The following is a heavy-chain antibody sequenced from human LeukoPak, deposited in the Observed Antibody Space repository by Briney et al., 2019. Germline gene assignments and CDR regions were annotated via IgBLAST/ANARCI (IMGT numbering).Heavy chain of an antibody. CDR1: GGTFSSYA. CDR3: ARGVVTVTTRTQGWFDP. J-gene: IGHJ5*02. V-gene: IGHV1-69*13. Sequence: SVKVSCKASGGTFSSYAISWVRQAPGQGLEWMGGIIPIFGTANYTQKFQGRVTITADESTSTAYMELSSLRSEDTAVYYCARGVVTVTTRTQGWFDPWGQGTLVTVSS. CDR2: IIPIFGTA. D-gene: IGHD4-11*01.